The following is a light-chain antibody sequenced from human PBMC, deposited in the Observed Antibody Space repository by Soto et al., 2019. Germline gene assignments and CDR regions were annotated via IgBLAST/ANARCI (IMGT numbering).Light chain of an antibody. CDR2: GAS. CDR1: QSVSSD. CDR3: QQHMNWPYT. Sequence: IVMTQSPATLSVSPGESATLFCRAGQSVSSDLAWYQKKPDQPPRLLIYGASTRATGIPARFSGSGSGTVFTLTISSLQSEDFVVYYCQQHMNWPYTFGQGNMVEIK. V-gene: IGKV3-15*01. J-gene: IGKJ2*01.